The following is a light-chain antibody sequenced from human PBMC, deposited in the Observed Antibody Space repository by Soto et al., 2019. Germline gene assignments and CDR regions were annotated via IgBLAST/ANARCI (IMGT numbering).Light chain of an antibody. V-gene: IGLV1-47*01. CDR2: RNN. Sequence: QSVLTQPPSASGTPGQRVTISCSGSSSNIGSNFVYWYRHLPGTAPKLLIYRNNQRPSGVPDRFSGSKSDTSASLAISGLRSEDEADYYCAAWDDSLSVVFGGGTKLTVL. CDR1: SSNIGSNF. J-gene: IGLJ2*01. CDR3: AAWDDSLSVV.